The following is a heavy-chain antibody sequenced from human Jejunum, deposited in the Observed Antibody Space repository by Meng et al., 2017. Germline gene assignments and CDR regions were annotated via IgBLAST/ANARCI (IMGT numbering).Heavy chain of an antibody. V-gene: IGHV3-48*03. Sequence: GESLKISCAASGFTFRTYEMNWVRQAPGKGLEWVSYISSSGTTIYYADSVKGRFTISRDNAKNSLYLQMNSLRAEDTAVYYCARAVWDLLHYAIDVWGQGTTVTVSS. CDR2: ISSSGTTI. CDR1: GFTFRTYE. D-gene: IGHD1-26*01. CDR3: ARAVWDLLHYAIDV. J-gene: IGHJ6*02.